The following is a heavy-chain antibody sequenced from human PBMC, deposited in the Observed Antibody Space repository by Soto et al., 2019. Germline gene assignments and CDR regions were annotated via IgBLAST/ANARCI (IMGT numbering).Heavy chain of an antibody. J-gene: IGHJ4*02. CDR1: GGTFSSYA. D-gene: IGHD2-15*01. Sequence: QVQLVQSGAEVKKPGSSVKVSCKASGGTFSSYAISWVRQAPGQGLEWMGGIIPIFGTANYAQKFQGRVTITADEYTSKAYKELSSLRSEDTAVYYCARDRCSGGSCYPYYFDYWGQGTLVTVSS. CDR2: IIPIFGTA. V-gene: IGHV1-69*12. CDR3: ARDRCSGGSCYPYYFDY.